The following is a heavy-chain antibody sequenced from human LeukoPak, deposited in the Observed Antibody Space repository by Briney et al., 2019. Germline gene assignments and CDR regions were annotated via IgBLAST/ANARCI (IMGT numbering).Heavy chain of an antibody. CDR3: ARVSGYCSGGACYSRHHFDH. J-gene: IGHJ4*02. V-gene: IGHV4-59*01. CDR1: GGPISRYY. CDR2: IYDSGIT. Sequence: SETLSLTCTVSGGPISRYYWSWIRQPPGKGLEWIGHIYDSGITNYNPSLTSRVTISVDTSKNQFSLKLSSVTAADTAVYYCARVSGYCSGGACYSRHHFDHWGQGTLVTVSS. D-gene: IGHD2-15*01.